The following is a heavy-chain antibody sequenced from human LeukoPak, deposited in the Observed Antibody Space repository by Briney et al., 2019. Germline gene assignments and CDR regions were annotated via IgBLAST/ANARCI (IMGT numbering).Heavy chain of an antibody. Sequence: SQTLSLTCAISGDSVSNKDAAWNWIRQSPSRGLEWLGRTYYRSKWSNDYAVSVKSRITINPDTSKNQFSLQLRSVTPDDTAAYYCARQSLGYVDYWGQGSRVTASS. CDR2: TYYRSKWSN. CDR1: GDSVSNKDAA. V-gene: IGHV6-1*01. J-gene: IGHJ4*02. D-gene: IGHD2-15*01. CDR3: ARQSLGYVDY.